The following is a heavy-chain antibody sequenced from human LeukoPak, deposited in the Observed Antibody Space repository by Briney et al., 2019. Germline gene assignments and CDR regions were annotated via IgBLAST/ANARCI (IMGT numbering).Heavy chain of an antibody. CDR1: GGTFSSYA. V-gene: IGHV1-69*01. CDR2: IIPIFGTA. CDR3: ARDGRYSGYDFES. J-gene: IGHJ4*02. D-gene: IGHD5-12*01. Sequence: ASVKVSCKASGGTFSSYAISWVRQAPGQGLEWMGGIIPIFGTANYAQKFQGRVTITADESTSTAYMELSSLRSEDTAVYYCARDGRYSGYDFESWGQGTLVTVSS.